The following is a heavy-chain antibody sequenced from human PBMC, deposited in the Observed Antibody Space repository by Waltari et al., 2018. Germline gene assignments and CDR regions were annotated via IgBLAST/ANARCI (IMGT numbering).Heavy chain of an antibody. CDR1: GFTFSSYS. CDR2: ISSSSSYI. Sequence: EVQLVESGGGLVKPGGSLRLSCAASGFTFSSYSMNWVRQAPGKGLEWVSSISSSSSYIYYADSVKGRFTISRDNAKNSLYLQMNSLRAEDTAVYYCARDYDSSGYGGDYWGQGTLVTVSS. D-gene: IGHD3-22*01. V-gene: IGHV3-21*01. CDR3: ARDYDSSGYGGDY. J-gene: IGHJ4*02.